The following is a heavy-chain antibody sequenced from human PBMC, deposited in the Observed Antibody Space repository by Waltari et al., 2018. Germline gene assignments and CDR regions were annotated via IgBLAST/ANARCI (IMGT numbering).Heavy chain of an antibody. CDR1: GGSISSSRYY. CDR3: AREGAIAARLLDY. CDR2: IYYSVST. D-gene: IGHD6-6*01. Sequence: QLQLQESGPGLVKPSETLSLTCTVSGGSISSSRYYWGWIRQPPGKGLEWIGSIYYSVSTYYNPSLKSRVTISVDTSKNQFSRKLSSVTAADTAVYYCAREGAIAARLLDYWGQGTLVTVSS. J-gene: IGHJ4*02. V-gene: IGHV4-39*07.